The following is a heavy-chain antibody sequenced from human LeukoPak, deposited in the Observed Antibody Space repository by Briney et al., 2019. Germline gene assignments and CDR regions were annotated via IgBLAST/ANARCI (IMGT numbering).Heavy chain of an antibody. Sequence: SETLSLTCTVSGASISSYYWSWIRQPAGKGLEWIGRIYTSGGTNYNPSLKSRVTMSVDMSKNQFSLKLSSATAADTAVYYCARGIPVAGSNWFDPWGQGILVTVSS. D-gene: IGHD6-19*01. CDR1: GASISSYY. J-gene: IGHJ5*02. V-gene: IGHV4-4*07. CDR2: IYTSGGT. CDR3: ARGIPVAGSNWFDP.